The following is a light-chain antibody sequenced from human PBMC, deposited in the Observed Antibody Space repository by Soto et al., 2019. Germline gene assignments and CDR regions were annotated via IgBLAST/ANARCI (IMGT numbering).Light chain of an antibody. CDR3: QQYNNWPIT. CDR2: GVS. J-gene: IGKJ5*01. V-gene: IGKV3-15*01. CDR1: QSVSNN. Sequence: EIVMTQYPATLSVSPGERSTLSGMASQSVSNNFAWYQQKPGQVPRLLIYGVSTRATGIPARFSGSGSGTEFTLTISSLQSEDFAVYYCQQYNNWPITFGQGTRLEIK.